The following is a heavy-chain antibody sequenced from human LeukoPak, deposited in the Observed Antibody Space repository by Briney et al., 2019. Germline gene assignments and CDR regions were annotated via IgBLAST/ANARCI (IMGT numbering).Heavy chain of an antibody. V-gene: IGHV5-51*01. Sequence: GESLKISCKGSGYTFTNYWIGWVRQMPGKGLEWMGIINPGDSDATYSPSFQGQVTISADKSVTTAYLQWSSLKASDTAMYYCARQDSSGWYVYWGQGTLVTVSS. D-gene: IGHD6-19*01. CDR3: ARQDSSGWYVY. J-gene: IGHJ4*02. CDR2: INPGDSDA. CDR1: GYTFTNYW.